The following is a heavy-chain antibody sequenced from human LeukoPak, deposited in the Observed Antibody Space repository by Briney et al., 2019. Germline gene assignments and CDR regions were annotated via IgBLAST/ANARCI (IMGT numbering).Heavy chain of an antibody. V-gene: IGHV1-69*13. Sequence: SVKVSCKASGYTFTSYYMHWVRQAPGQGLEWMGGIIPIFGTANYAQKFQGRVTITADESTSTAYMELSSLRSEDTAVYYCARSTMIVVVMWAFDIWGQGTMVTVSS. CDR1: GYTFTSYY. J-gene: IGHJ3*02. D-gene: IGHD3-22*01. CDR3: ARSTMIVVVMWAFDI. CDR2: IIPIFGTA.